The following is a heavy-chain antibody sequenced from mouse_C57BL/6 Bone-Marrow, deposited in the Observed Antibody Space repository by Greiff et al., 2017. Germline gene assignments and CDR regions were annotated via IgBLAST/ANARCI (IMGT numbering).Heavy chain of an antibody. Sequence: QVQLQQSGAELVRPGTSVKMSCKASGYTFTNYWIGWAKQRPGHGREWIGDIYPGGGYTNYNEKFKGKATLTADKSSSTAYMQFSSLTSEDSAIYYCARSYGSSYGYWGQGTTLTVSS. J-gene: IGHJ2*01. D-gene: IGHD1-1*01. V-gene: IGHV1-63*01. CDR3: ARSYGSSYGY. CDR2: IYPGGGYT. CDR1: GYTFTNYW.